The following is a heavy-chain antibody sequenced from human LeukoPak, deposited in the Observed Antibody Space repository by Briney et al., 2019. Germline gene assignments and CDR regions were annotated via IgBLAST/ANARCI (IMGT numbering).Heavy chain of an antibody. CDR3: AKKEYSSGHSYWYLDL. CDR1: GFSVSSQY. Sequence: GGSLRLSCAASGFSVSSQYMSWVRQAPGKGLEWVSVIYTGGTTHYADSVKGRFTISRDNAKNTSYLQMKSLRAEDTAIYYCAKKEYSSGHSYWYLDLWGRGTLVTVSS. J-gene: IGHJ2*01. CDR2: IYTGGTT. V-gene: IGHV3-66*01. D-gene: IGHD6-19*01.